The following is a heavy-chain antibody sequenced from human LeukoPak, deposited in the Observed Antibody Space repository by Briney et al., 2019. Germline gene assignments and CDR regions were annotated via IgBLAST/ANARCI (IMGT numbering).Heavy chain of an antibody. CDR1: GYTFTGYY. V-gene: IGHV1-2*02. J-gene: IGHJ4*02. CDR3: ARGVSHYGSGSYIHFDY. D-gene: IGHD3-10*01. CDR2: INPNSGGT. Sequence: ASVKVSCKASGYTFTGYYMHWVRQAPGQGLEWMGWINPNSGGTNYAQKFQGRVTMTRDTSISTAYMELSRLRSDDTAVYYCARGVSHYGSGSYIHFDYWGQGTLVTVSS.